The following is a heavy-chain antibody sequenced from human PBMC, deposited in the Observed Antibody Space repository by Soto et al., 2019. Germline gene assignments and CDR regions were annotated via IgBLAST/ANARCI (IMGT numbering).Heavy chain of an antibody. CDR3: ATESGSTYGYFDH. CDR1: GGPISTYY. CDR2: ISNSGST. J-gene: IGHJ4*02. V-gene: IGHV4-4*09. Sequence: SETLSLTCTVSGGPISTYYWSWIRQPAGKGLEWIGYISNSGSTGYNPSLKTRLSMSVDRSKNQFTLRLTSVTAADTAVYFCATESGSTYGYFDHWGQGTQVTVSS. D-gene: IGHD5-18*01.